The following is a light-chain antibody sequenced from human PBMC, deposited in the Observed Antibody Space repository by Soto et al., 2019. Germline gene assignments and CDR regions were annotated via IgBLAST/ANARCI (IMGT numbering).Light chain of an antibody. CDR1: QSVSSSY. Sequence: EIVLTQSPGTLSLSPGERATLSCRASQSVSSSYLVWYQQKPGQAPRLLIYGASSRATGIPDRFSGSGSGTDFTLTISRLEPEDFAVYYCQQYGSSPCTFGQGTKLEIK. CDR2: GAS. J-gene: IGKJ2*02. V-gene: IGKV3-20*01. CDR3: QQYGSSPCT.